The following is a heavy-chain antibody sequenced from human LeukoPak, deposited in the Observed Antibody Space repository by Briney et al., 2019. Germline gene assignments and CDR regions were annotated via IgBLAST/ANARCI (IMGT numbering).Heavy chain of an antibody. J-gene: IGHJ6*02. D-gene: IGHD3-3*01. CDR2: ISGNGGST. CDR1: GFTFNNYA. Sequence: GGSLRLSCAASGFTFNNYAMNWVRQAPGKGLEWVSAISGNGGSTYYADSVKGRFTISRDNSKNTLYLQMNSLRAEDTAVYYCAKDREWLRNYYYYGMDVWGQGTTVTVSS. CDR3: AKDREWLRNYYYYGMDV. V-gene: IGHV3-23*01.